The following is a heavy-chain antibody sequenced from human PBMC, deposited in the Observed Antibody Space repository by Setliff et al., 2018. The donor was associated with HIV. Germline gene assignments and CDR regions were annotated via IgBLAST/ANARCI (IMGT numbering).Heavy chain of an antibody. CDR2: IDEHGEKR. J-gene: IGHJ1*01. D-gene: IGHD1-1*01. V-gene: IGHV3-7*03. Sequence: PGGSLRLSCAASGFDFSGFWMSWARQAPGKGLEWVANIDEHGEKRYYVGSLKGRFTISRDNAKNSLYLQMNTLRAEDTAVYYCARDWPGPGFQHWGQGTLVTVSS. CDR1: GFDFSGFW. CDR3: ARDWPGPGFQH.